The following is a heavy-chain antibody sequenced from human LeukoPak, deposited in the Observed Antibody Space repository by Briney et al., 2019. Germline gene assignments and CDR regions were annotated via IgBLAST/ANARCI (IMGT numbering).Heavy chain of an antibody. CDR2: IYPGDSDT. Sequence: GESLKISCKGSGYSFTSYWIGWVRQMPGKGLEWMGIIYPGDSDTRYSPSFQGQVTISADKSISTAYLQWSSLKASDTAMYCCARTSSTSPISIGFDYWGQGTLVTVSS. J-gene: IGHJ4*02. D-gene: IGHD2-2*01. CDR1: GYSFTSYW. CDR3: ARTSSTSPISIGFDY. V-gene: IGHV5-51*01.